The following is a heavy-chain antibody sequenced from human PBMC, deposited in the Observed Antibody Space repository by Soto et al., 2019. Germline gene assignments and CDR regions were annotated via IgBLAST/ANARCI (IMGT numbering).Heavy chain of an antibody. J-gene: IGHJ4*02. V-gene: IGHV3-15*07. D-gene: IGHD3-9*01. CDR1: GFTFSNAW. CDR3: AKSLYYDILTGWVDY. CDR2: IKSKTDGETT. Sequence: EVQLVESGGGLVKPGGSLRLSCTASGFTFSNAWMNWVRQAPGKGLEWVGLIKSKTDGETTDYAAPVKGRLTISREDLKNTLYLQMNSLKTEDTAVYYCAKSLYYDILTGWVDYWGQGTLVTVSS.